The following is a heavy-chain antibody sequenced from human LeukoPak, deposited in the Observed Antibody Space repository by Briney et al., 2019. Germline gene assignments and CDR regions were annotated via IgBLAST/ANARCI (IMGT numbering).Heavy chain of an antibody. J-gene: IGHJ2*01. D-gene: IGHD2-2*02. V-gene: IGHV4-34*01. CDR2: INHSGST. Sequence: PSETLSLTCAVYGGSFSGYYWSWIRQPPGKGLEWIGEINHSGSTNYNPFLKGRVTISVDTSKNQFSLKLSSVTAADTAVYYCARGRGPRCSSTSCYTGSRVIYFDLWGRGTLVTVSS. CDR1: GGSFSGYY. CDR3: ARGRGPRCSSTSCYTGSRVIYFDL.